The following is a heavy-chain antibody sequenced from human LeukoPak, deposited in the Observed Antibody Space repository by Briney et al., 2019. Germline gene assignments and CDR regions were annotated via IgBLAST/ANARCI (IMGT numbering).Heavy chain of an antibody. CDR3: AKDSTSTVAVPGGNNWFDP. CDR2: ISWNSGSI. V-gene: IGHV3-9*01. D-gene: IGHD6-19*01. Sequence: PGGSLRLSCTACRFTFDDYAMHWVRQAPGKGLEWISGISWNSGSIGYADSVKGRFTISRDNAKNSLYLQMNSLRAEDTALYYCAKDSTSTVAVPGGNNWFDPWGQGILVTVSS. CDR1: RFTFDDYA. J-gene: IGHJ5*02.